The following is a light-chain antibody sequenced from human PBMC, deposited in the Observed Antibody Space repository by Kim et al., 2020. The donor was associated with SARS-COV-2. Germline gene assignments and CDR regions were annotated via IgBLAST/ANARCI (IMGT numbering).Light chain of an antibody. Sequence: HRVTISCSGSSCNIGSNTVNWYQQLPGTAPKLLIYSNDQRPSGVPDRFSGSKSGTSASLAISGLQSEDEADYYCAAWDDSLNGFYVFGTGTKVTVL. V-gene: IGLV1-44*01. J-gene: IGLJ1*01. CDR1: SCNIGSNT. CDR3: AAWDDSLNGFYV. CDR2: SND.